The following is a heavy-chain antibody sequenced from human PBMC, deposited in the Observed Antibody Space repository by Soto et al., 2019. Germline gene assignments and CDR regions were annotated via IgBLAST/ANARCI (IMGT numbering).Heavy chain of an antibody. CDR3: ARDQGGEFLKGSGMDV. V-gene: IGHV4-59*01. D-gene: IGHD3-10*01. CDR2: IYYSGET. Sequence: QVQLQESGPGLVKPSETLSLTCTVSGDSISRYYWSWIRLSPGKGLEWIGYIYYSGETNYNPSVKSRVTRSVDRTKYQFSLKLSSVTAADTAVYYCARDQGGEFLKGSGMDVWGQGTTVTVSS. J-gene: IGHJ6*02. CDR1: GDSISRYY.